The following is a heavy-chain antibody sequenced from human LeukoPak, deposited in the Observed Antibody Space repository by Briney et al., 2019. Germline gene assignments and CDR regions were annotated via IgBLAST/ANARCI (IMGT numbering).Heavy chain of an antibody. J-gene: IGHJ3*02. CDR2: INHRGGT. Sequence: SGTLTLSCAVYGGSFRGHYLSWVRQAPGRGLEWLGEINHRGGTKYNPSPMRGVTIYVDTSRNQFSLKLRSVTAADTAVYYCARSNLYDTTAYHIDAFDIWGQGTMVTVSS. D-gene: IGHD3-22*01. CDR3: ARSNLYDTTAYHIDAFDI. CDR1: GGSFRGHY. V-gene: IGHV4-34*01.